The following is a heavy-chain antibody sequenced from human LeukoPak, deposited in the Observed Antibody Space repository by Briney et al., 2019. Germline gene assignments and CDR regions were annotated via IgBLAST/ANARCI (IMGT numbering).Heavy chain of an antibody. V-gene: IGHV1-2*02. CDR1: GYTFTGYY. CDR2: INPNSGGT. D-gene: IGHD2-2*01. J-gene: IGHJ3*02. Sequence: GASVTVSCTASGYTFTGYYMHWVRQAPGQGLEWMGWINPNSGGTNYAQKFQGRVTMTRDTSISTAYMELSRLRSDDTAVYYCASKFHVVPAAILIRSDAFDIWGQGTMVTVSS. CDR3: ASKFHVVPAAILIRSDAFDI.